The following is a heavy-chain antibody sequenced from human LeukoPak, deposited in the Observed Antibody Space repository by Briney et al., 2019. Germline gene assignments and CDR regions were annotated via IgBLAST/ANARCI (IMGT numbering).Heavy chain of an antibody. Sequence: SETMSLTCTVAGRSISSYCWSWIRPPPGEVLEWIGYTYYSGSTNYNPSLKRRFTISVDTSKNQFSLKLSSVTAADTAVYYCARGHLVSGWFKYDAFDIWGQGTMVSVSS. J-gene: IGHJ3*02. V-gene: IGHV4-59*13. CDR3: ARGHLVSGWFKYDAFDI. CDR2: TYYSGST. D-gene: IGHD6-19*01. CDR1: GRSISSYC.